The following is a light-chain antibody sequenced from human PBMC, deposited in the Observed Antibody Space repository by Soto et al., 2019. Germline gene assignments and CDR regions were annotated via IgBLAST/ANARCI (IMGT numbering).Light chain of an antibody. CDR1: QSVSSSY. CDR2: GAS. V-gene: IGKV3-20*01. Sequence: EIVLTQSPGTLSLSPGERATLSCRASQSVSSSYLAWYQQKPGQAPRLLIYGASSRATGIPDRFSGSGSGTDFTLTISRLEPEDFAVYYCQQYGGSPSITFGQGTKVDIK. J-gene: IGKJ1*01. CDR3: QQYGGSPSIT.